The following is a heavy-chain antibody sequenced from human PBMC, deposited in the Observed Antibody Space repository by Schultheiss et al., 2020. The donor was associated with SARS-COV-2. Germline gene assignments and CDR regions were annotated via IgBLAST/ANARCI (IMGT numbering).Heavy chain of an antibody. V-gene: IGHV4-34*01. D-gene: IGHD2-2*01. Sequence: SETLSLTCAVYGGSFSDYCWTWIRQPPGKGLEWIGEINHSGSTNYNPSLKSRVTISIDTSNNQFPLKLSSVTAADTAVYYFARDNIVVVPAAMGGDDGFDIWGQGTMVTVSS. CDR2: INHSGST. J-gene: IGHJ3*02. CDR1: GGSFSDYC. CDR3: ARDNIVVVPAAMGGDDGFDI.